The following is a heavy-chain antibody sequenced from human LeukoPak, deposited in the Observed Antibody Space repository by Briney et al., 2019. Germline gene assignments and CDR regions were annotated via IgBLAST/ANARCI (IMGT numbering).Heavy chain of an antibody. CDR3: AKDLSYDTLSADHDN. D-gene: IGHD3-9*01. CDR1: GFTFSSYG. J-gene: IGHJ4*02. CDR2: IRYDGSNK. Sequence: GGTLRLSCAASGFTFSSYGRHWVRQAPGKGLEWVAFIRYDGSNKYYADSVKGRFTISRDNSKNTLYLQMNSLRAEDTAGYYCAKDLSYDTLSADHDNWGQGTLVTVSS. V-gene: IGHV3-30*02.